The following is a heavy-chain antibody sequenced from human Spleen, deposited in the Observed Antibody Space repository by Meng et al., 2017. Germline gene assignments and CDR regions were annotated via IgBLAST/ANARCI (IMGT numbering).Heavy chain of an antibody. V-gene: IGHV3-30*03. J-gene: IGHJ4*02. CDR2: ISYDGSNK. Sequence: QVQLVDSGGGVVQPWRSLRLSCAASGFTFSSYGMHWVRQAPGKGLEWVAVISYDGSNKYYADSVKGRFTISRDNSKNTLYLEMNSLRAEDTAVYYCGRFETVGVATGDFWGQGTLVTVSS. D-gene: IGHD2-15*01. CDR1: GFTFSSYG. CDR3: GRFETVGVATGDF.